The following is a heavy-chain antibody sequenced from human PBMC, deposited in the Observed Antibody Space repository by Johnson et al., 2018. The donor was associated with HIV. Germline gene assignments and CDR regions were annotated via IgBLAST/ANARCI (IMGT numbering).Heavy chain of an antibody. CDR2: ISSSGSTM. CDR3: ARDVLGDGTYPPDAFDI. D-gene: IGHD2-8*02. CDR1: GLTFSDYY. Sequence: QVQLVESGGGLVKPGGSLRLSCAAPGLTFSDYYMTWIRQAPGKGLEWVSYISSSGSTMYYADSVKGRFTISRDNAKNSLYLQVHSLRVEDTAVYYCARDVLGDGTYPPDAFDIWGQGTMVTVSS. J-gene: IGHJ3*02. V-gene: IGHV3-11*01.